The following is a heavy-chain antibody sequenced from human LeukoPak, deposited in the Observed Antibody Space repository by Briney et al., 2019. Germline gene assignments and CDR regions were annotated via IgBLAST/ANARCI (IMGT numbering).Heavy chain of an antibody. J-gene: IGHJ4*02. CDR1: GFTFSTYN. CDR3: ARAPYSCSYRPPPDY. D-gene: IGHD6-6*01. Sequence: PERSLTLSCAASGFTFSTYNMRWVLQAPATGLEGVAVIWYDGGNKYYADSVEGRFTISRDNSKNTLFLQLNTLRAEDTAVYYCARAPYSCSYRPPPDYWGQGTLVTVSS. V-gene: IGHV3-33*01. CDR2: IWYDGGNK.